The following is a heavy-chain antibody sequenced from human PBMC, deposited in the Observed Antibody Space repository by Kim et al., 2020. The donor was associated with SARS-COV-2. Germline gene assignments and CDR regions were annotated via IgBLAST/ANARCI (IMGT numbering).Heavy chain of an antibody. V-gene: IGHV5-10-1*01. CDR2: IDPSDSYT. CDR3: ARRYRHPPDLRNYYGSGSYYRGGVYFDY. J-gene: IGHJ4*02. D-gene: IGHD3-10*01. CDR1: GYSFTSYW. Sequence: GESLKISCKGSGYSFTSYWISWVRQMPGKGLEWMGRIDPSDSYTNYSPSFQGHVTISADKSISTAYLQWSSLKASDTAMYYCARRYRHPPDLRNYYGSGSYYRGGVYFDYWGQGTLVTVSS.